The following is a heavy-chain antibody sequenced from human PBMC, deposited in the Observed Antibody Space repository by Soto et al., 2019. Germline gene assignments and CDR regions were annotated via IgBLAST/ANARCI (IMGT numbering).Heavy chain of an antibody. CDR2: IYSSGST. V-gene: IGHV4-39*01. Sequence: QLQLQESGPGLVKPSETLSLTCTVSGGSISSSSYYWGWIRQPPGKGLEWIGSIYSSGSTYYNPSLKSRVTISVDTSKNQFSLKLSSVTAADTAVYYCGTPVSSGYQAFEVWGQVTMVTVAS. CDR1: GGSISSSSYY. CDR3: GTPVSSGYQAFEV. J-gene: IGHJ3*01. D-gene: IGHD3-22*01.